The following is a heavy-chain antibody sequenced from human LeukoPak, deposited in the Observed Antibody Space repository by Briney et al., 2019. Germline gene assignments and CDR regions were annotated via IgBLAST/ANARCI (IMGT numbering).Heavy chain of an antibody. CDR2: ISAYNGNT. CDR1: GYTFTTYG. J-gene: IGHJ6*02. V-gene: IGHV1-18*01. D-gene: IGHD6-19*01. CDR3: ALSSVEQWLVRHGMDV. Sequence: GASVKVSCKASGYTFTTYGISWVRQAPGQGLKWMGWISAYNGNTNYAQKLQGRVTMTTDTSTSTAYMELRSLRSDDTAVYYCALSSVEQWLVRHGMDVWGQGTTVTVSS.